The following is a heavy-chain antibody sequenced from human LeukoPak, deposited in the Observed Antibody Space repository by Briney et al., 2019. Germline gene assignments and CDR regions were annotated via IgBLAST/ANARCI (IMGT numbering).Heavy chain of an antibody. V-gene: IGHV4-4*02. CDR2: IFHSGST. J-gene: IGHJ3*01. Sequence: SETLSLTCAVSGGSISRSDWWSWVRQSPGKGLEWIGEIFHSGSTKYNPSLKSRVTISVDKSKNQFPLSLTSVTAADTAMYYCARDASLQTGAFDVWGQGTMVTVSS. CDR3: ARDASLQTGAFDV. CDR1: GGSISRSDW. D-gene: IGHD5-24*01.